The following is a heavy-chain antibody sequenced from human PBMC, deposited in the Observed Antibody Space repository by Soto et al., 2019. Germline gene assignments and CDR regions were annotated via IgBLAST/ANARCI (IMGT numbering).Heavy chain of an antibody. CDR3: AHSRCGGDCLRSYSSHYYFGMDV. CDR1: GFSLSTGGVG. D-gene: IGHD2-21*02. CDR2: IYWDDDK. Sequence: QITLKESGPTLVKPTQTLTLTCTFSGFSLSTGGVGVGWIRQPPGKALEWLALIYWDDDKRYSPSLKSRLTVTKDTSKNQGVLTMTNIDPVDTATYYCAHSRCGGDCLRSYSSHYYFGMDVWGQGTTVTVSS. J-gene: IGHJ6*02. V-gene: IGHV2-5*02.